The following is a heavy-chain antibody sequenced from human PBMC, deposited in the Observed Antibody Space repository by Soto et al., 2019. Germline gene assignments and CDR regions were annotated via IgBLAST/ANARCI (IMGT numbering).Heavy chain of an antibody. CDR3: ARDWFGVDY. D-gene: IGHD3-16*01. V-gene: IGHV1-18*01. CDR2: INPYNGNT. Sequence: QVQLVQSGAEVKKPGASEKVSCKASGYTFTSYGINWVRQAPGQGLEWMGWINPYNGNTNYAQKPQGRVTMTPGTSTSTAYMEVRSLRSDDTAVYYCARDWFGVDYWGEGTLVTVSS. J-gene: IGHJ4*02. CDR1: GYTFTSYG.